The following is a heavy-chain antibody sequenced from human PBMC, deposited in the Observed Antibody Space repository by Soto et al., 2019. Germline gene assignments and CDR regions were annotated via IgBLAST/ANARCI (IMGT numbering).Heavy chain of an antibody. CDR3: ARNSAAPA. CDR2: INSGGTII. V-gene: IGHV3-11*01. J-gene: IGHJ5*02. CDR1: RFTFSDFY. D-gene: IGHD2-2*01. Sequence: GGSLRLSCAASRFTFSDFYMSWIRQAPGKGLEWISYINSGGTIIDYADSVKGRFTVSRDNAKNLLYLQMNSLRAEDTAVYYCARNSAAPAWGQGTLVTVSS.